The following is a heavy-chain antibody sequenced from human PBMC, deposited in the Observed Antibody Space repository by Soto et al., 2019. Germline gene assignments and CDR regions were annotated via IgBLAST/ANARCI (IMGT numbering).Heavy chain of an antibody. CDR1: GGSISSSNW. V-gene: IGHV4-4*01. Sequence: SETMSLTCAVSGGSISSSNWWSWVRKPPGKGLEWIGEIYHSGSTNYNPSLKSRVTISVDMSEKQSSLKLTSVTAADTAVYWCARDPVDGYAFFDSWGQGALVTVSS. J-gene: IGHJ5*02. CDR3: ARDPVDGYAFFDS. CDR2: IYHSGST. D-gene: IGHD5-12*01.